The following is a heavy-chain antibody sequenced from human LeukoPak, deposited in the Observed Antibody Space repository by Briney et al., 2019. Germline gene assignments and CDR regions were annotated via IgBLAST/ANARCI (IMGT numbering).Heavy chain of an antibody. CDR1: GGTFSSYA. CDR2: IIPIFGTA. J-gene: IGHJ4*02. CDR3: AREGVTTTWYYFDY. Sequence: GASVKVSCKASGGTFSSYAISWVRQAPGQGLEWMGGIIPIFGTASYAQKFQGRVTITADESTSTAYMELNSLRSEDTAVYYCAREGVTTTWYYFDYWGQGTLVTVSS. D-gene: IGHD4-11*01. V-gene: IGHV1-69*13.